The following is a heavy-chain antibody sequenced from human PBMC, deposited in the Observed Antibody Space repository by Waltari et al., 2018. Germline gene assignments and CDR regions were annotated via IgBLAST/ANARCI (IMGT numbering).Heavy chain of an antibody. CDR3: ARGGRAGTPDY. CDR2: IKRVGSEK. D-gene: IGHD1-1*01. Sequence: EVQLVESGGGLVQPGGSLRLSCAASGFTFRSYWMSWVRQAPGKGLEWVANIKRVGSEKYSVDSVKGRFTISRDNAKNSLYLQMNRLRAEDTAVYYCARGGRAGTPDYWGQGTLVTVSS. CDR1: GFTFRSYW. V-gene: IGHV3-7*01. J-gene: IGHJ4*02.